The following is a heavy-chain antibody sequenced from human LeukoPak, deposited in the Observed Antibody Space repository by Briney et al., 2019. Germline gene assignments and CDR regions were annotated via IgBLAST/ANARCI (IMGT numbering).Heavy chain of an antibody. CDR2: ISGLSSYT. CDR3: GRAL. Sequence: GGSLRLSCAASGFTFSSYAMSWVRQAPGKGLEWVSSISGLSSYTYYGESVKGRFSISRDNAKNSLYLQMNSLGAEDTATYYCGRALWGQGILVTVSS. J-gene: IGHJ4*02. CDR1: GFTFSSYA. V-gene: IGHV3-21*01.